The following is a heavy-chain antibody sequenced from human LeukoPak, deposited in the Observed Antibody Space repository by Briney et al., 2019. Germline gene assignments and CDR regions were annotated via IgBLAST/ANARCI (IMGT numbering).Heavy chain of an antibody. CDR3: AREQYQLLYGRVY. Sequence: PGGSLRLSCAASGFTFSSYWMSWVRQAPGKGLEWVANIKQDGSEKYYVDSVKGRFTISRDNAKNSLYLQMNSLRAEDTAVYYCAREQYQLLYGRVYWGQGTLVTVSS. V-gene: IGHV3-7*01. D-gene: IGHD2-2*02. J-gene: IGHJ4*02. CDR2: IKQDGSEK. CDR1: GFTFSSYW.